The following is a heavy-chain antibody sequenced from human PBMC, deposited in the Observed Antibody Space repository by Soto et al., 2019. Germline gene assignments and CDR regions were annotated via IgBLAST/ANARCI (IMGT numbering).Heavy chain of an antibody. CDR1: GFTFRSFT. V-gene: IGHV3-21*01. CDR3: TRDASRDSSARGWFDP. Sequence: PGGSLRLSCAASGFTFRSFTMNWVRQAPGKGLEWVSTISSNSAYIYYTDALRGRFTISRDNAKNSLLLQMNSLRAEDTAVYYCTRDASRDSSARGWFDPWGPGTLVTVSS. J-gene: IGHJ5*02. CDR2: ISSNSAYI. D-gene: IGHD6-13*01.